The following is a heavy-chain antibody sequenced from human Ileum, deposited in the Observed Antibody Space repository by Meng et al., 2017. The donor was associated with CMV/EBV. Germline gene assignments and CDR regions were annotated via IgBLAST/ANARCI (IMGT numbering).Heavy chain of an antibody. D-gene: IGHD1-26*01. V-gene: IGHV3-30*04. Sequence: GESLKISCAASGFNFSTYAMHWVRQAPGKGLEWVTIISNTGNNEYYADSVKGRFTISRDISKNTLYLQMSSLRPEDTAVYYCARGGQRYREHHGFDYWGQGTLVTVSS. CDR3: ARGGQRYREHHGFDY. CDR1: GFNFSTYA. J-gene: IGHJ4*02. CDR2: ISNTGNNE.